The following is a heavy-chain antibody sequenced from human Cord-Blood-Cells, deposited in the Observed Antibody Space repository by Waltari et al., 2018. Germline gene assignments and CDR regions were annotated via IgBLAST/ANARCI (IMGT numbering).Heavy chain of an antibody. J-gene: IGHJ4*02. Sequence: QVQLVQSGAEVKKPGASVKVSCTASGYTFTGYYMHWVRQAPGQGLEWMGWINPNSGGTNYAQKFQGRVTMTRDTSISTAYMELSRLRSDDTAVYYCARSKDYYGSGSYFDYWGQGTLVTVSS. CDR3: ARSKDYYGSGSYFDY. D-gene: IGHD3-10*01. CDR1: GYTFTGYY. CDR2: INPNSGGT. V-gene: IGHV1-2*02.